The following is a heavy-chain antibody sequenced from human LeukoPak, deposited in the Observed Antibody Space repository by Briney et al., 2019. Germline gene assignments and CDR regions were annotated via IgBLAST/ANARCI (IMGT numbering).Heavy chain of an antibody. Sequence: PGGSLRPSCAASGFTFSSYAMHCVRQAPGEGLEYVSAISSNGGSTYYANSVKGRFTISRDNTKNTLYLQMGSLRAEDIAVYYCARDLPMVTSSYYYGMDVWGQGTTVTVSS. D-gene: IGHD5-18*01. V-gene: IGHV3-64*01. CDR3: ARDLPMVTSSYYYGMDV. CDR1: GFTFSSYA. J-gene: IGHJ6*02. CDR2: ISSNGGST.